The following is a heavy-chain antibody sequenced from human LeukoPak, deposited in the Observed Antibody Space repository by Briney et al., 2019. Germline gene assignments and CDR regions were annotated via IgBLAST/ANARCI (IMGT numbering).Heavy chain of an antibody. CDR3: AKDWGPAAGTPYYFDY. CDR1: GGYISTGNYY. V-gene: IGHV4-61*09. Sequence: PSETLSLTCTVSGGYISTGNYYWSWIRQPAGKGLEWIGNIYTTGSTSHNPSLKSRVTISVDASKNQFSLRLSSVTAADTAVYYCAKDWGPAAGTPYYFDYWGQGTLVTVSS. D-gene: IGHD6-13*01. J-gene: IGHJ4*02. CDR2: IYTTGST.